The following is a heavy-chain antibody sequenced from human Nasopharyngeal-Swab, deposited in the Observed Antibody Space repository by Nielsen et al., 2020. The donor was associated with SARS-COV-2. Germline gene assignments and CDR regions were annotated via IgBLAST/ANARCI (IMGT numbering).Heavy chain of an antibody. Sequence: VGSLRLSCAASEFTVSSNYRHWVRQAPGEGLEWVSAFYSGGTTYYADSVKGRVTISRDNSNNTVYLQMNSLRAEDTAVYYCARGSTVSSYYHYMDVWGKGTTVTVSS. CDR1: EFTVSSNY. J-gene: IGHJ6*03. D-gene: IGHD2-2*01. CDR3: ARGSTVSSYYHYMDV. CDR2: FYSGGTT. V-gene: IGHV3-66*01.